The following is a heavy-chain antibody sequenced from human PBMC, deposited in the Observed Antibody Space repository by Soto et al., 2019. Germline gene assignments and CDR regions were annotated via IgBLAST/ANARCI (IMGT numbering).Heavy chain of an antibody. Sequence: VQLLESGGNLAQPGGSLRLSCAASGFTFTDYAMTWVRQAPGKGLEWVSSVSASGDISYYADSVKGRFIISRDNSKNTLFLQMNSLRAEDTALYYCARGDRGGSGSPASYYYSGLDVWGQGTTISVSS. J-gene: IGHJ6*02. D-gene: IGHD3-10*01. CDR2: VSASGDIS. V-gene: IGHV3-23*01. CDR3: ARGDRGGSGSPASYYYSGLDV. CDR1: GFTFTDYA.